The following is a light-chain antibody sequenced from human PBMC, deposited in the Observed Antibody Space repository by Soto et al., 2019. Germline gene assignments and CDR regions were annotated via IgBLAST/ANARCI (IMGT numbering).Light chain of an antibody. CDR1: QYISSN. V-gene: IGKV3D-15*01. J-gene: IGKJ4*01. Sequence: DIVMTQSPATLSESPGERVTLSCRASQYISSNLAWYQQKPGQPPRLLIYDATSRATGIPSRFSGSGSGTYFTLTIISLQSEDFAVYFCQQYHDWPPLTFGGGTKVEIK. CDR3: QQYHDWPPLT. CDR2: DAT.